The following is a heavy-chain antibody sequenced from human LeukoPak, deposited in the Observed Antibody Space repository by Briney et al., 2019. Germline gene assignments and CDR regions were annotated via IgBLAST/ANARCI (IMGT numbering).Heavy chain of an antibody. J-gene: IGHJ5*02. CDR3: ARQRPNIVVVPAAIWFDP. CDR2: ISSSGSTI. Sequence: GGSLRLSCAASGFTFSDYYMSWIRQAPGEGLEWVSYISSSGSTIYYADSVKGRFTISRDNAKNSLYLQMYSLRAEDTAVYYCARQRPNIVVVPAAIWFDPWGQGTLVTVSS. CDR1: GFTFSDYY. D-gene: IGHD2-2*01. V-gene: IGHV3-11*04.